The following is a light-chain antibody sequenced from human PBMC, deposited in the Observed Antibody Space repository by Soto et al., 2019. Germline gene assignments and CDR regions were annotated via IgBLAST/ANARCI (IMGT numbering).Light chain of an antibody. CDR1: SSDVGAYNY. V-gene: IGLV2-14*01. CDR3: SSYTSNSTLV. J-gene: IGLJ3*02. CDR2: EVS. Sequence: QSVLTQPPSVSAAPGQRVTISCTGTSSDVGAYNYVSWYQQHPDKAPKLMIFEVSDRPSGVSNRFSGSNSGNTASLTISGLQAEDEADYFCSSYTSNSTLVFGGGTQRTVL.